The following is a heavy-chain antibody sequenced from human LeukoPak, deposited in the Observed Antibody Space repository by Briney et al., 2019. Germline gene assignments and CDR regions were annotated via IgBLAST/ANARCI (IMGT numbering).Heavy chain of an antibody. CDR1: GGSISISNW. J-gene: IGHJ3*02. V-gene: IGHV4-4*02. CDR3: ARGDYGGNSGGAFDI. Sequence: SETLSLTCAVSGGSISISNWWSWVRQPPGKGLEWIGEIYHSGSTNYNPSLKSRVTISVDKSKNQFSLKLSSVTAADTAVYYCARGDYGGNSGGAFDIWGQGTMVTVSS. CDR2: IYHSGST. D-gene: IGHD4-23*01.